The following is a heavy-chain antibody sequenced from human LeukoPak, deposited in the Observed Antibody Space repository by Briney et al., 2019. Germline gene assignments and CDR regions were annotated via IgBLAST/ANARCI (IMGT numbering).Heavy chain of an antibody. J-gene: IGHJ5*02. V-gene: IGHV4-34*01. CDR2: INHTGSI. D-gene: IGHD2-2*01. CDR3: ARRVGDGVFDP. CDR1: GGSFSGYY. Sequence: SETLSLTCAVYGGSFSGYYWNWIRQPPGKGLEWIGEINHTGSINYNPSLKSRVTISVDTSKNQFSLKLISLTAADTAAYYCARRVGDGVFDPWGQGTLVTVSS.